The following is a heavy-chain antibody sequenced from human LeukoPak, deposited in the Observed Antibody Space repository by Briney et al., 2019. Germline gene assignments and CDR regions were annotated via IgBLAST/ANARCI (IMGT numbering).Heavy chain of an antibody. Sequence: PGRSLRLSCAASGFTFDDYTMHWVRQAPGKGLEWVSLISWDGGSTYYADSVKGRFTISRDNSKNSLYLQMNSLRTEDTALYYCAKDIGEGWELGGNAFDYWGQGTLVTVSS. V-gene: IGHV3-43*01. CDR1: GFTFDDYT. J-gene: IGHJ4*02. CDR3: AKDIGEGWELGGNAFDY. D-gene: IGHD1-26*01. CDR2: ISWDGGST.